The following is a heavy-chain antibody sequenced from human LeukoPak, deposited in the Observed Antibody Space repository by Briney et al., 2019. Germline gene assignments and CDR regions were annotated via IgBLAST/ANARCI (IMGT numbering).Heavy chain of an antibody. CDR2: ISSSSTI. J-gene: IGHJ3*02. V-gene: IGHV3-48*04. D-gene: IGHD3-9*01. CDR3: ARVPLRIRYYDWPGAFDI. CDR1: GCTFSSYS. Sequence: PGGSLRLSCAASGCTFSSYSMNWVRQAPGKGLEWVSYISSSSTIYYADSVKGRFTISRDNAKNSLYLQMNSLRAEDTAVYFCARVPLRIRYYDWPGAFDIWGQGTMVSVSS.